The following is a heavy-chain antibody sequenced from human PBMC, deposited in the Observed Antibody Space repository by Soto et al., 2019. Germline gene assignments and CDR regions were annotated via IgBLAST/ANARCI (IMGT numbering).Heavy chain of an antibody. CDR1: GFTFSSYG. CDR3: ARAVGDLKYYYYYYGMDV. D-gene: IGHD2-21*02. CDR2: IWYDGSNK. V-gene: IGHV3-33*01. Sequence: GGSLRLSCAASGFTFSSYGMHWVRQAPGKGLEWVAVIWYDGSNKYYADSVKGRFTISRDNSKNTLYLQMNSLRAEDTAVYYCARAVGDLKYYYYYYGMDVWGQGTTVTVSS. J-gene: IGHJ6*02.